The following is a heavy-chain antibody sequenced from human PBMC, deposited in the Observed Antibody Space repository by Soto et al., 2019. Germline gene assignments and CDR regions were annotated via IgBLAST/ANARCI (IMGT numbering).Heavy chain of an antibody. CDR2: ISGGASDK. D-gene: IGHD2-21*01. CDR3: VREDWHRFDS. Sequence: EVQLVESGGRWVQPGGALRLSCAASGYMFGAYWMSWVRQNPGKGLEWVATISGGASDKFYVDSVKGRFTISRDDSKNTLYLQMDSLRDEDTAVYYCVREDWHRFDSWGQGTLVTVSS. V-gene: IGHV3-7*01. CDR1: GYMFGAYW. J-gene: IGHJ4*02.